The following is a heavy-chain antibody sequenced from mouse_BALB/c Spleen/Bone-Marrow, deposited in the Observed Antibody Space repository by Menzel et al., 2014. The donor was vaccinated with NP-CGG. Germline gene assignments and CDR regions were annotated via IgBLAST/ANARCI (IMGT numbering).Heavy chain of an antibody. V-gene: IGHV1-4*01. CDR3: ARRDDGYVYFDY. D-gene: IGHD2-3*01. J-gene: IGHJ2*01. CDR1: GYTFTTYM. CDR2: INPTSGYT. Sequence: VKLQESGAELARPGASVKMSCRASGYTFTTYMIHWVRQRPGQGLEWIGYINPTSGYTNYNQKFKDKATLTADKSSXTAYMQLSSLTSEDSAVYYCARRDDGYVYFDYWGQGTPLTVSS.